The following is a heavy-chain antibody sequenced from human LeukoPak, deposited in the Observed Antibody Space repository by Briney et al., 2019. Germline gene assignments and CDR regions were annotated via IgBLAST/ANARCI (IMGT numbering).Heavy chain of an antibody. CDR3: ARGLPDYYDTWVY. Sequence: GGSLRLSGAASGFTFSSYSMSWVRQAPGKGLEWVANIKQDGSEKYYVDSVKGRFTISRDNAKNSLYLQMNSLRAEDTAVYYCARGLPDYYDTWVYWGPGTLVTVSS. CDR2: IKQDGSEK. V-gene: IGHV3-7*01. J-gene: IGHJ4*02. D-gene: IGHD3-22*01. CDR1: GFTFSSYS.